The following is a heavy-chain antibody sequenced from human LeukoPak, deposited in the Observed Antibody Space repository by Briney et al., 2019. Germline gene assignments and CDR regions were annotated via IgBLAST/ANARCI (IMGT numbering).Heavy chain of an antibody. Sequence: PSQTLSLTCTVSGGSISSGSYYWSWIRQPAGKGLEWIGRIYTSGSTNYNPSLKSRVTISVDTSKNQFSLKLSSVTAADTAVYYCARVSGWLVSLPDYWGQGTLVTVSS. CDR1: GGSISSGSYY. CDR3: ARVSGWLVSLPDY. D-gene: IGHD6-19*01. J-gene: IGHJ4*02. V-gene: IGHV4-61*02. CDR2: IYTSGST.